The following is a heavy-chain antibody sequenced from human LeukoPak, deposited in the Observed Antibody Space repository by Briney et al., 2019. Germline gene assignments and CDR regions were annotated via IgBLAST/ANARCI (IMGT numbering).Heavy chain of an antibody. CDR2: IIPIFGTA. J-gene: IGHJ6*02. Sequence: VASVTVSCTASGGTFISYAISWVRQAPGQGLEWMGGIIPIFGTANYAQKFQGRVTITADESTSTAYMELSSLRSEDTAVYYCATDGAVAAPYYYYGMDVWGQGTTVTVSS. D-gene: IGHD6-19*01. CDR1: GGTFISYA. CDR3: ATDGAVAAPYYYYGMDV. V-gene: IGHV1-69*13.